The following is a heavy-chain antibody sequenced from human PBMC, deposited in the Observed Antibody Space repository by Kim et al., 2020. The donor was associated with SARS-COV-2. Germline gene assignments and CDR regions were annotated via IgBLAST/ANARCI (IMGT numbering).Heavy chain of an antibody. Sequence: GGSLRLSCAGSGFTFSDYAMSWVRQAPGKGLEWVSGIGGSGGTTYYADSVKGRFTISRDNSKNTLYLLMNSLRAEDTAVYYCARLCGHDCYVPRDYWGQGTLVTVSS. J-gene: IGHJ4*02. CDR1: GFTFSDYA. CDR2: IGGSGGTT. CDR3: ARLCGHDCYVPRDY. V-gene: IGHV3-23*01. D-gene: IGHD2-21*02.